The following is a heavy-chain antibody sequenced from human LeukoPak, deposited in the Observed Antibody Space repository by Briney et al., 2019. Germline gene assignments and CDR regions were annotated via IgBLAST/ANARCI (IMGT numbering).Heavy chain of an antibody. V-gene: IGHV3-48*03. J-gene: IGHJ4*02. Sequence: GGSLRLSCAASGFIFRSYAMNWVRQAPGKGLEWISYVGISSGNTKYADSVKGRFTISGDSAKNSVFLQMNSLRVEDTAVYYCARDHRYAFDNWGQGTLVTVSS. D-gene: IGHD5-12*01. CDR2: VGISSGNT. CDR3: ARDHRYAFDN. CDR1: GFIFRSYA.